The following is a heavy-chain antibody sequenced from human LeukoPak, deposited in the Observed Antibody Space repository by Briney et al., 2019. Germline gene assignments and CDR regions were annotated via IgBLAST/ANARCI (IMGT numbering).Heavy chain of an antibody. V-gene: IGHV1-18*01. CDR3: ASLRYGHAINI. J-gene: IGHJ3*02. CDR1: GFTFTNYG. CDR2: INTDNGDT. Sequence: ASVKVSCKASGFTFTNYGLCWVRQAPGQGLEWMGWINTDNGDTNYAQRVQDRVTMTTDTSTSTAYMQLRSLRPDDTAMYYCASLRYGHAINIWGQGTMVTVSS. D-gene: IGHD4-17*01.